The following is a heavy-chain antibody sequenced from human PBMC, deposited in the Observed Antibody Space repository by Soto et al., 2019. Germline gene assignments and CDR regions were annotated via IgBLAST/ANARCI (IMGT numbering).Heavy chain of an antibody. D-gene: IGHD3-10*01. Sequence: QVQLQEPGPGLVKPSQTLSLSCAVSGDSISSGDYFWSWLRQPPGRGLGWLGYISYRGTTYYNPPRKSRLTMSTATSKNQFSRKLSSVTVAYTARYYCAREYGSGFDFVMDVWVQCTTVTVSS. CDR2: ISYRGTT. V-gene: IGHV4-31*11. J-gene: IGHJ6*01. CDR3: AREYGSGFDFVMDV. CDR1: GDSISSGDYF.